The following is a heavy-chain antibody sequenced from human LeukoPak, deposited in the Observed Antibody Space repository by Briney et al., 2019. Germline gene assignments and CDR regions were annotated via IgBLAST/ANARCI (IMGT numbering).Heavy chain of an antibody. V-gene: IGHV3-48*03. J-gene: IGHJ4*02. Sequence: GGSLRLSCAASGFTFSSYEMNWVRQAPGKGLDWVSYIRTSGSTKYYTNSVKGRFTISRDNAKNSLYLQMNSLRAEDTAVYYCVREYSSSSGNVFDYWGQGTLVTVSS. CDR2: IRTSGSTK. CDR1: GFTFSSYE. D-gene: IGHD6-6*01. CDR3: VREYSSSSGNVFDY.